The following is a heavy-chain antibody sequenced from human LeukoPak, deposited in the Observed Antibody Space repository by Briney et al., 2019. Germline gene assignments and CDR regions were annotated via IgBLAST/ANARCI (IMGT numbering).Heavy chain of an antibody. CDR1: GFTFSDYY. CDR2: ISSSSSYT. J-gene: IGHJ4*02. Sequence: PGGSLRLSCAASGFTFSDYYMSWIRQAPGKGLEWVSYISSSSSYTNYADSVKGRFTISRDNAKNSLYLQMNSLRAEDTAVYYCARDSRGDGYHYWGQGTLVTVSS. D-gene: IGHD5-24*01. CDR3: ARDSRGDGYHY. V-gene: IGHV3-11*06.